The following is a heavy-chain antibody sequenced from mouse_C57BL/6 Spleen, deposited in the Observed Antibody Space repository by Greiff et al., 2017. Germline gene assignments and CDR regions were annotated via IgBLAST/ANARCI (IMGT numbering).Heavy chain of an antibody. CDR1: GYTFTGYW. Sequence: QVQLKQSGAELMKPGASVKLSCKATGYTFTGYWIEWVKQRPGHGLEWIGEVLPGSGSTNSNEKFKGKATFTADTSSNTAYMQLSSLTTEDSAIYYCARREFAYWGQGTLVTVSA. CDR2: VLPGSGST. V-gene: IGHV1-9*01. J-gene: IGHJ3*01. CDR3: ARREFAY.